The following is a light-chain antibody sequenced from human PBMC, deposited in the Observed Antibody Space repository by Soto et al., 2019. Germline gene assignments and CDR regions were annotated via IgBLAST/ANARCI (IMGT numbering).Light chain of an antibody. CDR2: SAS. V-gene: IGKV1-12*01. J-gene: IGKJ4*01. CDR3: QQTNTFFPLS. CDR1: QGISNW. Sequence: DIQMTQSPSSVSASVGDRVTITCRASQGISNWLAWYQQQPGKAPQLLIYSASTLQSGVPSRFSGGGAGTHFTLIISSLQPEDCATYYCQQTNTFFPLSFGGGTKVEIK.